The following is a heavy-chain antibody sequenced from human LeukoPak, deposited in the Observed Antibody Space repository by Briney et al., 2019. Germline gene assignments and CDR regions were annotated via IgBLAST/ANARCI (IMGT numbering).Heavy chain of an antibody. D-gene: IGHD2-2*01. V-gene: IGHV3-21*01. Sequence: PGGSLRLSCSASGFTFRTYSMTWVRQAPGKGLEWVSSISSTSSDIYYADSLKGRVTVSRDNAKNSLYLQMNSLRAEDTAIYYCARERCISTSCYLLNAFDIWGQGTMVTVTS. CDR3: ARERCISTSCYLLNAFDI. CDR2: ISSTSSDI. CDR1: GFTFRTYS. J-gene: IGHJ3*02.